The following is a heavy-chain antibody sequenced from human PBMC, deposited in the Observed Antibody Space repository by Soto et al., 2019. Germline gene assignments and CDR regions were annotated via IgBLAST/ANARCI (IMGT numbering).Heavy chain of an antibody. Sequence: EVQLLESGGGLVQPGGSLRLSCAASGFTFSSYAMSWVRQAPGKGLEWVSAISGSGGSTYYADSVKGRFTISRDNSKNSLYLQMNSLRAEDTAVYYCTRQGSSMKYYTMDVWGQGTTVTVSS. CDR2: ISGSGGST. D-gene: IGHD2-2*01. CDR3: TRQGSSMKYYTMDV. CDR1: GFTFSSYA. J-gene: IGHJ6*02. V-gene: IGHV3-23*01.